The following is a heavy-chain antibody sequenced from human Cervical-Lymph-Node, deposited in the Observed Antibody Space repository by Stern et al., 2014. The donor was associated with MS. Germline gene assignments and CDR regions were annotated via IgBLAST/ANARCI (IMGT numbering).Heavy chain of an antibody. J-gene: IGHJ6*02. V-gene: IGHV5-51*01. CDR2: IYPGDSDP. CDR3: ARRAKFSFGSYYSYALDV. D-gene: IGHD5-18*01. CDR1: GYTFTSYW. Sequence: MQLVQSGAEVKKPGESLKISCKASGYTFTSYWIGWVRQMPGKGLEWLGIIYPGDSDPKYSPSFQGQVTISADKSISTAFLQWSSLKASDTAIYYCARRAKFSFGSYYSYALDVWGQGTTVTVSS.